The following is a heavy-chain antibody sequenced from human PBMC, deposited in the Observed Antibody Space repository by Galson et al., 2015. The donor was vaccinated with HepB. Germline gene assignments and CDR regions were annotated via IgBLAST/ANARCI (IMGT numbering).Heavy chain of an antibody. V-gene: IGHV4-39*07. J-gene: IGHJ4*02. D-gene: IGHD5-18*01. CDR3: ARAAGDSSTYANDY. CDR1: GASISSSLYY. CDR2: IYYTGNT. Sequence: ETLSLTCTVSGASISSSLYYWVWIRQPPEKGLDWIGSIYYTGNTYYTSSLKSRVTISMDMSKNQFSLKVNSVTAADTAVYYCARAAGDSSTYANDYWGQGTL.